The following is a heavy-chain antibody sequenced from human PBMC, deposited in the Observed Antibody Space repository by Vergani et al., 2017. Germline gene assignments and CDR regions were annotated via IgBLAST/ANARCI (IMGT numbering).Heavy chain of an antibody. V-gene: IGHV4-61*02. CDR2: IYVSGST. CDR3: ARLGRYHYDSSGYYRGPFDP. J-gene: IGHJ5*02. CDR1: GGSISSVSYY. Sequence: QVQLQESGPGLVKPSQTLSLTCTVSGGSISSVSYYWSWIRQPAGKGLEWIGRIYVSGSTNYNPSLKSRVTMSVDTSKNQFSLKLSSVTAADTAVYYCARLGRYHYDSSGYYRGPFDPWGQGTLVTVSS. D-gene: IGHD3-22*01.